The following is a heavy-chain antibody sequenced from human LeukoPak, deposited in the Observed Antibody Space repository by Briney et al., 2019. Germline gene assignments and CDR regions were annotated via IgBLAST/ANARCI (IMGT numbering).Heavy chain of an antibody. CDR2: ISSSSSYI. V-gene: IGHV3-21*01. J-gene: IGHJ6*04. CDR1: GFTFSSYS. Sequence: GGSLRLSCAASGFTFSSYSMNWVRQAPGKGLEWVSSISSSSSYIYYADSVKGRFTISRDNAKNSLYLQMNSLRAEDTAVYYCARDQSIYDFWSGYSGGYGMDAWGKGTTVTVSS. CDR3: ARDQSIYDFWSGYSGGYGMDA. D-gene: IGHD3-3*01.